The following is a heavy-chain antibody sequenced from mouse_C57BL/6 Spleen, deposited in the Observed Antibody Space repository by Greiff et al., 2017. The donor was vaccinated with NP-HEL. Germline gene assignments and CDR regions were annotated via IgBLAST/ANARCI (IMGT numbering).Heavy chain of an antibody. Sequence: VQLQQSGAELVMPGASVKLSCKASGYTFTSYWMHWVKQRPGQGLELIGEIDPSDSYTNYNHKFKGKSTLTVDKSSSTAYMQLSSLTSEDSAVYYCARSNWAWFAYWGQGTLVTVSA. J-gene: IGHJ3*01. CDR1: GYTFTSYW. CDR2: IDPSDSYT. CDR3: ARSNWAWFAY. V-gene: IGHV1-69*01. D-gene: IGHD4-1*01.